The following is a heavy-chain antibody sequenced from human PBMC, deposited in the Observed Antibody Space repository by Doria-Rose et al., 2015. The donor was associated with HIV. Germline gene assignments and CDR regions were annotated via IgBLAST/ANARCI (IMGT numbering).Heavy chain of an antibody. CDR2: NFSDDER. V-gene: IGHV2-26*01. Sequence: QVTLKESGPVLVKPTETPTLTCTVSGVSLSSPGMGVSWIRQPPGKALEWLANNFSDDERSYTTSLKRRLTISRGTSKSQVVLTMTDMDPVDTATYYCARIKSSRWYHKYYFDFWGQGTLVIVSA. J-gene: IGHJ4*02. CDR3: ARIKSSRWYHKYYFDF. D-gene: IGHD6-13*01. CDR1: GVSLSSPGMG.